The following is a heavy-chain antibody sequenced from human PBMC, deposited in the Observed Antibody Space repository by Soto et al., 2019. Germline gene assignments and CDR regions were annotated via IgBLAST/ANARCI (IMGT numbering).Heavy chain of an antibody. CDR3: AKGILVDYYGMDV. D-gene: IGHD2-15*01. V-gene: IGHV3-43D*04. CDR2: ISWDGGST. CDR1: GFTFDDYA. Sequence: VGSLRLSCAASGFTFDDYAMHWVRQAPGKGLEWVSLISWDGGSTYYADSVKGRFTISRDNSKNSLYLQMNSLRAEDTALYYCAKGILVDYYGMDVWGQGTTVTVSS. J-gene: IGHJ6*02.